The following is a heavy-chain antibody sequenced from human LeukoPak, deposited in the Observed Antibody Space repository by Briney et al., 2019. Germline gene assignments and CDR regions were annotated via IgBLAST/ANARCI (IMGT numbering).Heavy chain of an antibody. CDR2: ISDYNGNT. J-gene: IGHJ4*02. V-gene: IGHV1-18*01. CDR3: ARERRYSSSLYYFDY. CDR1: GYTFTSYG. Sequence: GASVTVSFKASGYTFTSYGISWVRHAPGQGLEWMGLISDYNGNTNYAQKLQGRVTMTTDTSTSTAYMELRSLRSDDTAVYYCARERRYSSSLYYFDYWGQGTLVTVSS. D-gene: IGHD6-6*01.